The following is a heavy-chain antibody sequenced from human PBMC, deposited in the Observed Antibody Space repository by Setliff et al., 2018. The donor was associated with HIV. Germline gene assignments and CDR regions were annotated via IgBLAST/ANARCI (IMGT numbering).Heavy chain of an antibody. CDR2: ISSGSSYI. CDR3: ARYQWELLKGAIDY. J-gene: IGHJ4*02. CDR1: GFTFSSYS. Sequence: PGGSLRLSCAASGFTFSSYSMNWVRQAPGKGLEWVSSISSGSSYIYYADSVKGRFTISRDNSKNTLYLQMNSLRAEDTAVYYCARYQWELLKGAIDYWGQGTLVTVSS. V-gene: IGHV3-21*01. D-gene: IGHD1-26*01.